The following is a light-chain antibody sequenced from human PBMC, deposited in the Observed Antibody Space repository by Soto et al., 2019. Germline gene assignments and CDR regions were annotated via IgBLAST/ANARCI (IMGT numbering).Light chain of an antibody. CDR2: DVT. V-gene: IGLV2-14*03. Sequence: QSALTQAASVSGSPGQSITISCTGTSTDVGGYSFVSWYQQHPGKAPKLIIYDVTVRPSGVSSRFSGSKSGNTASLTISGLQAEDEADYYCSSYTSSSTRLFGGGTKLTVL. CDR3: SSYTSSSTRL. CDR1: STDVGGYSF. J-gene: IGLJ3*02.